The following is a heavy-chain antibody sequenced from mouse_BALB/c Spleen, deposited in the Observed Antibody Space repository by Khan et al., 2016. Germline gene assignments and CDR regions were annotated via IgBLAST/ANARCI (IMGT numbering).Heavy chain of an antibody. V-gene: IGHV4-1*02. CDR3: ARGDYGYDYFDH. J-gene: IGHJ2*01. CDR1: GFDFSRYW. Sequence: EVKLLESGGGLVQPGGSLKLSCAASGFDFSRYWMSWVRQAPGKGLEWIGEINPDSSTINYTPSLKDKIIISRDNAKNKLYLQMSKVKSEDTALXDCARGDYGYDYFDHWGQGTTLTVSS. CDR2: INPDSSTI. D-gene: IGHD2-2*01.